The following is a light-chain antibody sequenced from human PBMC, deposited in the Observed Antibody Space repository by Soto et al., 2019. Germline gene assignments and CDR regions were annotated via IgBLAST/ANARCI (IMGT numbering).Light chain of an antibody. J-gene: IGKJ1*01. Sequence: EIVLTQSPATLSLSPGERATLSCRASQSVGTFLTWYQQKPGQPPRLLIYDTSNRATGIPARFSGSGSGTDFTLTISSLAPEDFAVYYCQQRSDWPRTFGQGTKVEIK. V-gene: IGKV3-11*01. CDR3: QQRSDWPRT. CDR2: DTS. CDR1: QSVGTF.